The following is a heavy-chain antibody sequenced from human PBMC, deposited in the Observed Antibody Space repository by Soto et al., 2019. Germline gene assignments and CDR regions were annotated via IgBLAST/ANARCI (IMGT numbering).Heavy chain of an antibody. V-gene: IGHV3-23*01. CDR1: GFPFSSYV. D-gene: IGHD2-2*01. Sequence: GGSLRLSCAASGFPFSSYVMSWVRQAPGKGLEWVSGISGGGTNTFYADSVKGRFTISRDNSKNTLLLQMNSLGAEDTAVYYCAKDSNKYSSTLRGRYLDYWGQGIGVTVSS. J-gene: IGHJ4*02. CDR3: AKDSNKYSSTLRGRYLDY. CDR2: ISGGGTNT.